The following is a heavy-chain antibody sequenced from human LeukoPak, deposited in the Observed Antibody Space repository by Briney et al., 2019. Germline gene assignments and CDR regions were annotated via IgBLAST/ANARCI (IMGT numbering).Heavy chain of an antibody. D-gene: IGHD3-3*01. Sequence: GASVKVSCKASGYTFTSYDINWVRQATGQGLEWMGWMNPNSGNTGYAQKFQGRVTMTRNTSISTAYMELSSLRSEDTAVYYCARVRRFLEWLFPGGYYYYGMDVWGQGTTVIVSS. CDR3: ARVRRFLEWLFPGGYYYYGMDV. V-gene: IGHV1-8*01. J-gene: IGHJ6*02. CDR1: GYTFTSYD. CDR2: MNPNSGNT.